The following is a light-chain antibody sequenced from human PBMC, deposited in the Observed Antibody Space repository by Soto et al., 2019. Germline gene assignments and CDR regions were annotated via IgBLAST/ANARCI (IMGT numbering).Light chain of an antibody. CDR2: GAS. J-gene: IGKJ1*01. V-gene: IGKV1-5*01. Sequence: DIQLTQSPSTLSASVGDRVTITCRASQTISNWLAWYQQRPGKAPQLLISGASRLESGVPSRFSGSGSGTEFTLTISSLQPDDFATYYCQQYNTYSWTFGQGTKVDIK. CDR3: QQYNTYSWT. CDR1: QTISNW.